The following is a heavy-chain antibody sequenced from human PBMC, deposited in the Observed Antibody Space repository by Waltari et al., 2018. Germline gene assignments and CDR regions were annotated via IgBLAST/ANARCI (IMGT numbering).Heavy chain of an antibody. V-gene: IGHV3-48*03. CDR3: ASRIY. CDR1: GFTFSSYE. J-gene: IGHJ4*02. CDR2: ITSNGSST. Sequence: EVQLVESGGGLVQPGGSLRLSCAASGFTFSSYEMNWVSQAPGKGLKWVSYITSNGSSTFYADYVKSRFPISRNNAKNSLYLQMNSLRAEDTSVYYCASRIYWGQGTLVTVSS.